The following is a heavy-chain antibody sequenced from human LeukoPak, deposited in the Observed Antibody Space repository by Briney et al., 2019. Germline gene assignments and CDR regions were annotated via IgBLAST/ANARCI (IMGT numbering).Heavy chain of an antibody. CDR1: GFTFSNAW. J-gene: IGHJ4*02. CDR3: TVFTGSYYGLDY. CDR2: IKSKTDGGTT. Sequence: PGGSLRLSCAASGFTFSNAWMSWVRQAPGKGLEWVGRIKSKTDGGTTDYAAPVKGRFTISRDDSKNTLYLQMNSLKTEDTAVYYCTVFTGSYYGLDYWGQGTLVTVSS. D-gene: IGHD1-26*01. V-gene: IGHV3-15*01.